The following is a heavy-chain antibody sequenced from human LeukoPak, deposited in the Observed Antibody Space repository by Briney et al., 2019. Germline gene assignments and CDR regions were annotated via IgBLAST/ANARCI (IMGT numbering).Heavy chain of an antibody. CDR1: GFTFSSYA. CDR3: ARQPYSGSFPPEYYFDY. V-gene: IGHV3-30-3*01. Sequence: GGSLRLSCAASGFTFSSYAMHWVRQAPGKGLEWVAVISYDGSNKYYADSVKGRFTISRDNSKNTLYLQMNSLRAEDTAVYYCARQPYSGSFPPEYYFDYWGQGTLVTVSS. D-gene: IGHD1-26*01. J-gene: IGHJ4*02. CDR2: ISYDGSNK.